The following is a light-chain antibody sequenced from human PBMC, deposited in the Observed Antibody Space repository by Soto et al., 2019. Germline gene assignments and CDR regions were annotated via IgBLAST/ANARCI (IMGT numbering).Light chain of an antibody. J-gene: IGKJ5*01. Sequence: EIVLTQSPATLSLSPGERATLSCRASQSVSSYLAWYQQKPGQAPRLLIYDASNRATGIPARFSGSGSGTXXPLTISSLEPEDFAVYYCQQRSNWPPITFGQGTRLEIK. CDR2: DAS. V-gene: IGKV3-11*01. CDR3: QQRSNWPPIT. CDR1: QSVSSY.